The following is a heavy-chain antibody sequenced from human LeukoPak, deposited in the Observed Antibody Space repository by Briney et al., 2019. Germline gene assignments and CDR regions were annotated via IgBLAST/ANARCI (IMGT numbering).Heavy chain of an antibody. D-gene: IGHD5-24*01. CDR3: AKQTEYNSNSPYHY. J-gene: IGHJ1*01. V-gene: IGHV3-23*01. CDR2: ISGSGAST. Sequence: GGSLRLSCAASGFTFSNYSMTWVRQAPGKGLEWVSGISGSGASTYYADSVKGRFTISRDNSKCTMYLEVNSLRVEDTAVYYCAKQTEYNSNSPYHYWGQGTLVTVSS. CDR1: GFTFSNYS.